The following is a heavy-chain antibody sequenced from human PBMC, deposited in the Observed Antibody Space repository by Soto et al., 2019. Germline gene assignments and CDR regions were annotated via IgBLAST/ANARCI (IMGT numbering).Heavy chain of an antibody. Sequence: QVQLQESGPGLVKPSETLSLTCTVSGGSISSYYWSWIRQPPGKGLEWIGYIYYSGSTNYNPSLKGRVPISVHTSTNQFSLKLSSVTAAYTAVYYCARRYSSGFDYWGQGTLVTVSS. CDR3: ARRYSSGFDY. CDR1: GGSISSYY. V-gene: IGHV4-59*08. D-gene: IGHD6-19*01. CDR2: IYYSGST. J-gene: IGHJ4*02.